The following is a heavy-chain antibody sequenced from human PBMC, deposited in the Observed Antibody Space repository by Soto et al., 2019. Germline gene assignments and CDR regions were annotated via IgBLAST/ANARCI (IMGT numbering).Heavy chain of an antibody. CDR1: DDSINSGKYY. CDR3: AREGAAVAGNWFDP. D-gene: IGHD6-19*01. CDR2: IYHRGNA. V-gene: IGHV4-39*02. J-gene: IGHJ5*02. Sequence: SETLSLTCSVSDDSINSGKYYWGWIRQPPGKGLEWIGSIYHRGNAYYNPSLQTRVTLSLDTSKSQFSLKLNSVTAADTAVYYCAREGAAVAGNWFDPWGQGTXVTVSS.